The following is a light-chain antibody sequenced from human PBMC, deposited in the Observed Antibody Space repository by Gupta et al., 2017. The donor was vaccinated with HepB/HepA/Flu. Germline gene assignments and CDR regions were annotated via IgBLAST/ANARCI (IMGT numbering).Light chain of an antibody. Sequence: DIQMTQSPPSLSASVGDRVTITCRASQGIRNDLVWYKQKPGKAPKRLIYSASSLESGVPSRFSGSGSGTEFTLTISSLQPEDIATYYCIQHNSYPRTFGQGTKVEIK. J-gene: IGKJ1*01. CDR1: QGIRND. CDR3: IQHNSYPRT. CDR2: SAS. V-gene: IGKV1-17*01.